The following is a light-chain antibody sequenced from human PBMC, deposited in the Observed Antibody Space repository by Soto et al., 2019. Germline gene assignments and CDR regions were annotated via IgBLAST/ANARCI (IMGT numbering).Light chain of an antibody. CDR1: QSLLHGTGYNY. CDR3: MHALESRVYP. V-gene: IGKV2-28*01. CDR2: LGS. J-gene: IGKJ2*01. Sequence: DIVMPQSPLSLPVTPGEPASISCRSSQSLLHGTGYNYLDWYLQKPGHSPQLLIYLGSNRAFGVPDRFSGSGSGTDFTLRISRVEAEDVGIYYCMHALESRVYPFGQGTKLEIK.